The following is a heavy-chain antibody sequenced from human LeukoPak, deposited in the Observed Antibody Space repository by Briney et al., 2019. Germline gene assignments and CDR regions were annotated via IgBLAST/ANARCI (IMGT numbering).Heavy chain of an antibody. D-gene: IGHD6-19*01. CDR3: ARDLPRAVAGTRWADWFDP. CDR1: GFMFSSYG. CDR2: IQYDERNK. Sequence: GGSLRLSCAASGFMFSSYGMHWVRQAPGKGLEWVAFIQYDERNKYYADSVKGRFTISRDNAKNSLYLQMNSLRAEDTAVYYCARDLPRAVAGTRWADWFDPWGQGTLVTVSS. V-gene: IGHV3-30*02. J-gene: IGHJ5*02.